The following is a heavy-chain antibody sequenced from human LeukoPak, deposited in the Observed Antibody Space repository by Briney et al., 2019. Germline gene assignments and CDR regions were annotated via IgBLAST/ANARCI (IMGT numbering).Heavy chain of an antibody. CDR1: GYSFTSYW. V-gene: IGHV5-51*01. Sequence: GESLKISCKGSGYSFTSYWIGWVRQMPGKGLEWMGIIYPGDSDTRYSPSFQGQVTISADKSISTAYLRWSSLKTSDTAIYYCARHRDGYNSDYWGQGTLVTVSS. D-gene: IGHD5-24*01. CDR3: ARHRDGYNSDY. J-gene: IGHJ4*02. CDR2: IYPGDSDT.